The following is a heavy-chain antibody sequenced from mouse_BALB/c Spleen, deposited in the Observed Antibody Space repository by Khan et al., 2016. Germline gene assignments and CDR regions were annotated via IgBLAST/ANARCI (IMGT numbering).Heavy chain of an antibody. CDR3: ARYEGGFAY. J-gene: IGHJ3*01. Sequence: QVQLKQSGAELAKPGASVKMSCKASGYTFTSYWMHWVKQTPGQGLEWIGYINPSTGYTEYNQKFKDKATLTADKSSSTAYMQLSSLTSEDSAVYYCARYEGGFAYWGQGTLVTVSA. V-gene: IGHV1-7*01. CDR1: GYTFTSYW. CDR2: INPSTGYT. D-gene: IGHD2-3*01.